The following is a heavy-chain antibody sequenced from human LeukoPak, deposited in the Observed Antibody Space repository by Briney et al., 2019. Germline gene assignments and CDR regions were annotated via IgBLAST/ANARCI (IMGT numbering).Heavy chain of an antibody. V-gene: IGHV3-74*01. CDR1: GFTFSAYF. J-gene: IGHJ2*01. Sequence: PGGSLRLSCSASGFTFSAYFMHWVRQAPGKGLMWVSNFNDDGNNTNFADSVKGRFTISRDTAKNTLYLQMNSLRAEDTAVYYCARQNMMTFGGVIVTSTGYFDLWGRGTLVAVSS. D-gene: IGHD3-16*02. CDR3: ARQNMMTFGGVIVTSTGYFDL. CDR2: FNDDGNNT.